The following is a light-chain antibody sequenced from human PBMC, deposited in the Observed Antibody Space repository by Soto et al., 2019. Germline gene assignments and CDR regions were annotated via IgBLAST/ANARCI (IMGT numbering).Light chain of an antibody. V-gene: IGKV3-11*01. CDR1: QSVSSS. J-gene: IGKJ3*01. Sequence: VVVTQSPDTLSLSPGETATLSCRASQSVSSSVAWYQHKPGQSPRLVVYSGYKRSPGIPARFSGSGSGTDFTLTISSLESDDFAIYYCQQRYSWLRVFGPGTNVDIK. CDR3: QQRYSWLRV. CDR2: SGY.